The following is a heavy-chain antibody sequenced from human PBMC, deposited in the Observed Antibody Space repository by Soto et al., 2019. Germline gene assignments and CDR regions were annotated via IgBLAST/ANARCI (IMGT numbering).Heavy chain of an antibody. CDR1: GYTFTSYY. CDR2: INPSGGST. J-gene: IGHJ6*02. CDR3: ARDSWGRYYGDYYYYGMDV. Sequence: ASVKVSCKASGYTFTSYYMHWVRQAPGQGLEWMGIINPSGGSTSYAQKFQGRVTMTRDTSTSTVYMELSSLRSEDTAVYYCARDSWGRYYGDYYYYGMDVWGQGTTVTVSS. V-gene: IGHV1-46*01. D-gene: IGHD4-17*01.